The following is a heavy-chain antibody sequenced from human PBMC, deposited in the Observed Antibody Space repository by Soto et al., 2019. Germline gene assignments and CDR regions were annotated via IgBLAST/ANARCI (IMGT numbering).Heavy chain of an antibody. D-gene: IGHD5-18*01. Sequence: EASVKVSFKASGGTFYTYTFSWVRQAPGQGLEWMGSITPIYPTTNYAEKCQGRLTVTADGSTNTAYMELNSLTSDDTAVYYCARIPRYSFPASDDLDSWGQGTLVTVSS. J-gene: IGHJ4*02. CDR3: ARIPRYSFPASDDLDS. V-gene: IGHV1-69*13. CDR2: ITPIYPTT. CDR1: GGTFYTYT.